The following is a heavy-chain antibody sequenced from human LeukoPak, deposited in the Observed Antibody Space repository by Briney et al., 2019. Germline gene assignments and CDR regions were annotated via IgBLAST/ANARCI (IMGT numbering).Heavy chain of an antibody. Sequence: GASVKVSCKASGYTFTVYYMHWVRQAPGQGLEWMGWINPNSGGTNYAQKFQGRVTMTRDTSITTAYMELSRLRSDDTAVYYCARVAAGNWFDPWGQGTLVTVSS. CDR1: GYTFTVYY. CDR2: INPNSGGT. CDR3: ARVAAGNWFDP. J-gene: IGHJ5*02. V-gene: IGHV1-2*02. D-gene: IGHD6-13*01.